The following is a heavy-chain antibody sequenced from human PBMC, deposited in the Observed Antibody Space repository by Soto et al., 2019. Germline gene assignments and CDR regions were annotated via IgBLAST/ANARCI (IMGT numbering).Heavy chain of an antibody. CDR1: GFTFSSYG. Sequence: QVQLVESGGGVVQPGRSLRLSCAASGFTFSSYGMHWVRQAPGKGLEWVAVISYDGSNKYYADSVKGRFTISRDNSKNTLYLQMSSLRAEDTAVYYCAIDHGASTYCGGDCYSRVGYFDYWGQGTLVTVSS. CDR3: AIDHGASTYCGGDCYSRVGYFDY. D-gene: IGHD2-21*02. J-gene: IGHJ4*02. CDR2: ISYDGSNK. V-gene: IGHV3-30*03.